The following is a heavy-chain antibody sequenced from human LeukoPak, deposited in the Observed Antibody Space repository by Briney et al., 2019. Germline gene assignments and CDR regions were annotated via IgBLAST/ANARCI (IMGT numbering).Heavy chain of an antibody. Sequence: SETLSLTCTVSGGSISSYYWSWIRQPPGKGLEWIGYIYYSGSTNYNPSLKSRVTMSVDTSKNQFSLKLSSVTAADTAVYYCASYDFWSGYFDYWGQGTLVTVSS. J-gene: IGHJ4*02. CDR2: IYYSGST. CDR3: ASYDFWSGYFDY. D-gene: IGHD3-3*01. CDR1: GGSISSYY. V-gene: IGHV4-59*08.